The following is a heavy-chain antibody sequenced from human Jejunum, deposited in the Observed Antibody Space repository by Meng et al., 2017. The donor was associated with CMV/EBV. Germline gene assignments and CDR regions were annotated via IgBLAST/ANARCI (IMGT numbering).Heavy chain of an antibody. D-gene: IGHD1-26*01. Sequence: QGQLQESGLGLVKPSQTLSLTCTVSGGSISSGDYYWSWIRQPPGKGLEWIGCIYYSGSTYYNPSLKGRVTISVDTSKNQFSLNLSSVTAADTAVYYCARGQRSYSGSYPEWFDPWGQGTLVTVSS. J-gene: IGHJ5*02. CDR3: ARGQRSYSGSYPEWFDP. CDR1: GGSISSGDYY. V-gene: IGHV4-30-4*01. CDR2: IYYSGST.